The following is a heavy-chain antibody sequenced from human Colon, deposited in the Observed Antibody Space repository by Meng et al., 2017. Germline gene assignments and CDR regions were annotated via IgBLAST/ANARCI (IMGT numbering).Heavy chain of an antibody. Sequence: EVDVVVVGGDLVAPGGSLRLSWAGSGFCFSDAYMSCVRQAPGKGLEWVARINEDWIVRNYAYSVKCRFTVSRDNAKNTLYLQMNSLRVEDTAVYYCARINYAEDSWGQGTLVTVSS. CDR3: ARINYAEDS. J-gene: IGHJ4*02. CDR2: INEDWIVR. CDR1: GFCFSDAY. D-gene: IGHD4-17*01. V-gene: IGHV3-74*02.